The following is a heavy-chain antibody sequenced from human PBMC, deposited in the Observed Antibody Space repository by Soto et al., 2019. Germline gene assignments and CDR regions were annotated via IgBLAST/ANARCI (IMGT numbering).Heavy chain of an antibody. D-gene: IGHD5-12*01. J-gene: IGHJ4*02. CDR1: GGSVSSGSYY. CDR3: ARDGDGYNY. CDR2: IYSSGST. Sequence: PSETLSLTCTVSGGSVSSGSYYWSWIRQPPGKGLEWIGYIYSSGSTSYNPSLKSRVTISVDTSKNQFSLKLSSVTAADTAVYYCARDGDGYNYWGQGTLVPSPQ. V-gene: IGHV4-61*01.